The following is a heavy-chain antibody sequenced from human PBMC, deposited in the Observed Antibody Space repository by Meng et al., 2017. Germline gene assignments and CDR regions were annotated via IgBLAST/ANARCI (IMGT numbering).Heavy chain of an antibody. Sequence: SETLSLTCAVSGGSISSSNWWSWVRQPPGKGLEWIGEIYHSGSTNYNPSLKSRATISVDKSKNQFSLKLSSVTAADTAVYYCARGLARGYSSSWGNYYYGMDVWGQGTTVTVSS. D-gene: IGHD6-13*01. J-gene: IGHJ6*02. V-gene: IGHV4-4*02. CDR1: GGSISSSNW. CDR3: ARGLARGYSSSWGNYYYGMDV. CDR2: IYHSGST.